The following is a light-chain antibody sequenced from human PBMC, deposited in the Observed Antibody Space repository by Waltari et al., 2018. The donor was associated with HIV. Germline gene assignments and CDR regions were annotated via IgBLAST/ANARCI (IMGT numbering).Light chain of an antibody. CDR1: GSNIGAGFD. J-gene: IGLJ3*02. CDR2: GNR. CDR3: QSYDSSLSGWV. V-gene: IGLV1-40*01. Sequence: QSVLTQPPSVSGAPGQRVTISCTGSGSNIGAGFDVHWYQQLPGTAPRLLIFGNRIRPSGAPYRFSGSRSGTSASLAITGLHTGDEADYYCQSYDSSLSGWVFGGGTKLTVL.